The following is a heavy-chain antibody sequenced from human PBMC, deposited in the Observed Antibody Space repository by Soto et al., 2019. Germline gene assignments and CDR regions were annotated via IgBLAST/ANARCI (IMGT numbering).Heavy chain of an antibody. D-gene: IGHD3-16*01. CDR1: GGFLSESY. CDR3: VRIRYQLPSSVLWLDP. J-gene: IGHJ5*02. V-gene: IGHV4-34*01. Sequence: SETLSLTCAVYGGFLSESYWTWVRQPPGKGLEWIGEINHVGGTNYNPSLKSRVTMSVDTSQNQFSLRLISVTAADTAMYFCVRIRYQLPSSVLWLDPWGQGXPVTVYS. CDR2: INHVGGT.